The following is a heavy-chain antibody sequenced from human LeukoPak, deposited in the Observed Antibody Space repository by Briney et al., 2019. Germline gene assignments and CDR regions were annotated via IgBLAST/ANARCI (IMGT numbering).Heavy chain of an antibody. CDR3: ARDQDSSGYYYLYYFDY. J-gene: IGHJ4*02. CDR2: ICGSGGST. V-gene: IGHV3-23*01. Sequence: GGSLRLSCAASGFTFSSYAMSWVRQAPGKGLEWVSAICGSGGSTYYADSVKGRFTISRDNSKNTLYLQMNSLRAEDTAVYYCARDQDSSGYYYLYYFDYWGQGTLVTASS. CDR1: GFTFSSYA. D-gene: IGHD3-22*01.